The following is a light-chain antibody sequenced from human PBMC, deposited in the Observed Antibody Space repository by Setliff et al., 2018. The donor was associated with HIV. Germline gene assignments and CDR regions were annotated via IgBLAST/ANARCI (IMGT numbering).Light chain of an antibody. J-gene: IGLJ1*01. CDR2: NVT. CDR3: SSYTTKSTFV. V-gene: IGLV2-14*04. Sequence: GSLGQSITISCTGTTSDIGAYKYVSWYQQEAGKAPKVIIFNVTSRPSGVSNRFSASKSANTASLTIFGLQPEDEADYYCSSYTTKSTFVFGSGTK. CDR1: TSDIGAYKY.